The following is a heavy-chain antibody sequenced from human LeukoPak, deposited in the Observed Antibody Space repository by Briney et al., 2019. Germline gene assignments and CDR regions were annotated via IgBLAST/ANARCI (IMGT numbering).Heavy chain of an antibody. CDR1: GFTFSSYE. Sequence: GGSLRLSCAASGFTFSSYEMNWVRQAPGKGLEWVSYISSSGSTIYYADSVKGRFTISRDNAKNSPYLQMNSLRAEDTAVYYCASELPPLPYWGQGTLVTVSS. J-gene: IGHJ4*02. D-gene: IGHD2-15*01. CDR3: ASELPPLPY. V-gene: IGHV3-48*03. CDR2: ISSSGSTI.